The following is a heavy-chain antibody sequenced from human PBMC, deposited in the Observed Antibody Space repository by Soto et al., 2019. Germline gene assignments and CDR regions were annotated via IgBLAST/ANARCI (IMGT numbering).Heavy chain of an antibody. CDR1: GGSISSGGYY. CDR3: ARGGQLGFDAFDI. CDR2: IYYSGST. V-gene: IGHV4-31*03. Sequence: SETLSLTCTVSGGSISSGGYYWSWIRQHPGKGLEWIGYIYYSGSTYYNPSLKSRVTISVDTSKNQFSLKLSSVTAADTAVYYCARGGQLGFDAFDIWGQGTMVTVSS. D-gene: IGHD1-1*01. J-gene: IGHJ3*02.